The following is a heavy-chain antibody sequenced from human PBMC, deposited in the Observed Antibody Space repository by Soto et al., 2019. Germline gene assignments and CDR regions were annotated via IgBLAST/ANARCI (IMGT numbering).Heavy chain of an antibody. J-gene: IGHJ4*02. V-gene: IGHV3-11*03. CDR3: ARHSSGWSKIDY. CDR1: GFTFSDYY. Sequence: GGSLRLSCAASGFTFSDYYMSWIRQAPGKGLEWVSYISSSSSYTNYADSVKGRFTISRDNAKNSLYLQMNSLRAEDTAVYYCARHSSGWSKIDYWGQGTLVTVSS. CDR2: ISSSSSYT. D-gene: IGHD6-19*01.